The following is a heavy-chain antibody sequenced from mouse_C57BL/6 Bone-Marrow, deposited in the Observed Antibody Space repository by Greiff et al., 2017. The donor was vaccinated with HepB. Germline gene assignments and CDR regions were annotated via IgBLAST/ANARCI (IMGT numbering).Heavy chain of an antibody. V-gene: IGHV7-3*01. CDR3: ARYDGSRLYWYFDV. CDR2: IRNKANGYTT. D-gene: IGHD1-1*01. Sequence: DVMLVESGGGLVQPGGSLSLSCAASGFTFTDYYMSWVRQPPGKALEWLGFIRNKANGYTTEYSASVKGRFTISRDNSQSILYLQMNALRAEDSATYYCARYDGSRLYWYFDVWGTGTTVTVSS. CDR1: GFTFTDYY. J-gene: IGHJ1*03.